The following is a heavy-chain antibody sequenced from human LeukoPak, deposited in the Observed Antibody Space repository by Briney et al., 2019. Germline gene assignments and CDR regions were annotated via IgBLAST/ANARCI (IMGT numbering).Heavy chain of an antibody. CDR2: IYTSGST. D-gene: IGHD3-10*01. J-gene: IGHJ6*02. CDR3: ARDKKVQGHDGMDV. V-gene: IGHV4-4*07. Sequence: PSETLSLTCTVSGGSISSYYWSWIRQPAGKGLEWIGRIYTSGSTNYNPSLKSRVTMSVDTSKNQFSLKLSSVTAADTAVYYCARDKKVQGHDGMDVWGQGTTVTVSS. CDR1: GGSISSYY.